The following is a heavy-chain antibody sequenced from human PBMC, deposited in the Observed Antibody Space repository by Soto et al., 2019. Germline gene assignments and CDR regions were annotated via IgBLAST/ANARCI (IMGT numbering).Heavy chain of an antibody. CDR3: SHSAQLRDDAFDV. Sequence: QITLKESGPTVVKSTQTLTLTCSFSGFSLDTTGMGVGWVCQPPGKALEWLALIYWDDDKRYTPTLRDRLATTKDASSDQVVLTMTNIGPADTGTYFCSHSAQLRDDAFDVWGQRTEVTISS. V-gene: IGHV2-5*02. J-gene: IGHJ3*01. CDR2: IYWDDDK. D-gene: IGHD6-19*01. CDR1: GFSLDTTGMG.